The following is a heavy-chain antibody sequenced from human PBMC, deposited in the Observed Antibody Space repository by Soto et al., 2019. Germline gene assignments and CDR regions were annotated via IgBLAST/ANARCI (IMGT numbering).Heavy chain of an antibody. V-gene: IGHV1-2*02. J-gene: IGHJ4*02. CDR3: ARVGIAARPRGGIDY. Sequence: ASVKVSCKASGYTFTGYYMHWVRQAPGQGLEWMGWINPNSGGTNYAQKFQGRVTMTRDTSISTAYMELSRLRSDDTAVYYCARVGIAARPRGGIDYWGQGTLVTVYS. CDR1: GYTFTGYY. CDR2: INPNSGGT. D-gene: IGHD6-6*01.